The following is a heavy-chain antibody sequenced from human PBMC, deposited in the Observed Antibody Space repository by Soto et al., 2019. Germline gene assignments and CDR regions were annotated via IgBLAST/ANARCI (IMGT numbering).Heavy chain of an antibody. D-gene: IGHD3-16*01. CDR1: GYSFTNYW. CDR3: ATFGVREQASFDP. Sequence: PGESLKISCKGSGYSFTNYWIGWVRQTPGKGLEWMGIIYPRDSDTRYSPSFEGQVTLSVDKSNSTAYLQWTSLKASDTAMYYCATFGVREQASFDPWGQGTLVTVSS. CDR2: IYPRDSDT. J-gene: IGHJ5*02. V-gene: IGHV5-51*01.